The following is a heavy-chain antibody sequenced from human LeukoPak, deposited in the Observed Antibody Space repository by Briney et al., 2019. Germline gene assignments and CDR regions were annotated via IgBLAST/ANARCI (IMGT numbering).Heavy chain of an antibody. J-gene: IGHJ3*02. Sequence: PSETLSLTCTVSGGSISSGSYCWNWIRQPAGKGLEWIGRFYARGNTNYNPSLKSRVTMSVDTSKNQLSLKLTSVTAADTAVYYCARELITKADAFDIWGQGTMVTVSS. V-gene: IGHV4-61*02. CDR3: ARELITKADAFDI. CDR2: FYARGNT. D-gene: IGHD1-20*01. CDR1: GGSISSGSYC.